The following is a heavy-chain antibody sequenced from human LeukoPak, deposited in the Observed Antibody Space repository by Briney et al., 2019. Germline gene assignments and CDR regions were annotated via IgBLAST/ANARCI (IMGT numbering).Heavy chain of an antibody. J-gene: IGHJ6*02. V-gene: IGHV3-23*01. Sequence: GGSLRLSCAASGFTFSSYAMSWVRQAPGKGLEWVSAISGSGGSTYYADSVKGRFAISRDNSKNTLYLQMNSLRAEDTAVYYCAKEWGPRDGYNELYYGMDVWGQGTTVTVSS. CDR3: AKEWGPRDGYNELYYGMDV. CDR1: GFTFSSYA. CDR2: ISGSGGST. D-gene: IGHD5-24*01.